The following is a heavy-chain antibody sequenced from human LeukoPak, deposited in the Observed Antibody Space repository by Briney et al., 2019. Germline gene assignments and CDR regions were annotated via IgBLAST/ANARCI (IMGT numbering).Heavy chain of an antibody. CDR1: AYTFTSYY. D-gene: IGHD1-26*01. J-gene: IGHJ4*02. CDR2: INPSGGST. Sequence: ASVKVTCKASAYTFTSYYMHWVRQAPGQGNEWMGIINPSGGSTSYAQKFQGRVTMTRDTSTSTVYMELSSLKSEDTAVYYCARAHSGSYLDYWGQGTLVTVSS. V-gene: IGHV1-46*01. CDR3: ARAHSGSYLDY.